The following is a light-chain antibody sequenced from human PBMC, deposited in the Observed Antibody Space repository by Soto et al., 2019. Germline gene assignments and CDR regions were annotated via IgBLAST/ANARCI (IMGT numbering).Light chain of an antibody. CDR3: SSYTSSSTLDWV. V-gene: IGLV2-14*01. CDR2: EVS. Sequence: QSVLTQPPSVSAAPGQKVTISCSGSSSNIGNNYVSWYQQHPGKAPKLMIYEVSNRPSGVSNRFSGSKSGNTASLTISGLQAEDEADYYCSSYTSSSTLDWVFGGGTKVTVL. J-gene: IGLJ3*02. CDR1: SSNIGNNY.